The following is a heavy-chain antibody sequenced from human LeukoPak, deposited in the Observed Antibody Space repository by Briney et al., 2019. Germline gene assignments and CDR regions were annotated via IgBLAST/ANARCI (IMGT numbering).Heavy chain of an antibody. Sequence: GGSLRLSCAASGFTLSDYYMSWIRQAPGKGLEWVSYSSSSDSTIYYADSVKGRFAISRDNAKNSLYLQMNSLGAEDTAVYYCARRRDFIDYWGQGTLVTVSS. V-gene: IGHV3-11*01. CDR1: GFTLSDYY. CDR3: ARRRDFIDY. CDR2: SSSSDSTI. D-gene: IGHD3/OR15-3a*01. J-gene: IGHJ4*02.